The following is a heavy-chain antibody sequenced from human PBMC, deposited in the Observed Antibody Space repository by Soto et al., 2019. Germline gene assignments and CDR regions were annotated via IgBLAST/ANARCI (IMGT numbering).Heavy chain of an antibody. Sequence: QTLSLTCAISGDSVSSNSAAWNWIRQSPSRGLEWLGRTYYRSKWYNDYAVSVKSRITINPDTSKNQFSLQLNSVTPEDTAVYYCARDVGACSGGSCYENYYYGMDVWGQGTTVTVSS. CDR1: GDSVSSNSAA. CDR3: ARDVGACSGGSCYENYYYGMDV. J-gene: IGHJ6*02. V-gene: IGHV6-1*01. D-gene: IGHD2-15*01. CDR2: TYYRSKWYN.